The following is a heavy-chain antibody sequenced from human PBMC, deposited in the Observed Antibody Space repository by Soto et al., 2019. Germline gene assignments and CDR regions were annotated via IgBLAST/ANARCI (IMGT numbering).Heavy chain of an antibody. CDR2: IYYSGST. CDR3: AREAAAGTKNAFDI. J-gene: IGHJ3*02. D-gene: IGHD6-13*01. CDR1: GGSISSGGYY. Sequence: QVQLQESGPGLVKPSQTLSLTCTVSGGSISSGGYYWSWIRQHPGRGLEWIGYIYYSGSTYYNPSLKSRVTLSVDTSKNQYSLKLSSVTAADTAVYYCAREAAAGTKNAFDIWGQGTMVTLSS. V-gene: IGHV4-31*03.